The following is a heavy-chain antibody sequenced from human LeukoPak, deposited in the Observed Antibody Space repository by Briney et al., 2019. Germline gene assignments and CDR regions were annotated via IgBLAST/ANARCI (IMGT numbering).Heavy chain of an antibody. CDR2: INPNSGGA. D-gene: IGHD5-18*01. Sequence: ASAKVSCKASGYTFTGYYMHWVRQAPGQGLEWMGWINPNSGGANCAQKFQGWVTMTRDTSISTAYMELSRLRSDDTAVYYCAREVDTAMGNYFDYWGQGTLVTVSS. CDR3: AREVDTAMGNYFDY. V-gene: IGHV1-2*04. J-gene: IGHJ4*02. CDR1: GYTFTGYY.